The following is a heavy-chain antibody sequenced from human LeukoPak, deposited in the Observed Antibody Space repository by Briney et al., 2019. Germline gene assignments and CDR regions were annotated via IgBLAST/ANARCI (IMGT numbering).Heavy chain of an antibody. CDR1: GFTFSNAW. CDR2: IKSKTDDGTT. J-gene: IGHJ2*01. V-gene: IGHV3-15*07. D-gene: IGHD4-17*01. Sequence: GGSLRLSCAASGFTFSNAWMNWVRQAPGKGLEWVGRIKSKTDDGTTDYAAPVKGRFTISRDDSKNTLYLQMNSLKTEDTAVYYCTTDIPDYGDYWYFDLWGRGTLVTVSS. CDR3: TTDIPDYGDYWYFDL.